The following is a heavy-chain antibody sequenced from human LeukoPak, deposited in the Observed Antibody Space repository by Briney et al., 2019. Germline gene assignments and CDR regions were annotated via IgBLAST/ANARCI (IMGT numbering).Heavy chain of an antibody. CDR3: ARDIQMSSSWSWGPNWFDP. J-gene: IGHJ5*02. CDR2: IIPIFGTA. V-gene: IGHV1-69*01. CDR1: GGTFSSYA. D-gene: IGHD6-13*01. Sequence: SVKVSCKASGGTFSSYAISWVRQAPGQGLEWMGGIIPIFGTANYAQKFQGRVTITADESTSTAYMELSSLRSEDTAVYYCARDIQMSSSWSWGPNWFDPRGQGTLVTVSS.